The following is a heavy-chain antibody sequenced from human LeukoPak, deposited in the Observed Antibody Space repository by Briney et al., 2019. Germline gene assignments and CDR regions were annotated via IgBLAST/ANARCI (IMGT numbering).Heavy chain of an antibody. Sequence: GGSLRLSCAASGFTFSDFAMHWVRQAPGKAPEYVSASSDGQTTFYVRSVKGRVTISRDNSNNTLYLQMGSLRPEDMAVYYCARGPGSGSSLYYYYGMDVWGQGTTVTISS. CDR1: GFTFSDFA. V-gene: IGHV3-64*01. CDR3: ARGPGSGSSLYYYYGMDV. J-gene: IGHJ6*02. D-gene: IGHD3-10*01. CDR2: SSDGQTT.